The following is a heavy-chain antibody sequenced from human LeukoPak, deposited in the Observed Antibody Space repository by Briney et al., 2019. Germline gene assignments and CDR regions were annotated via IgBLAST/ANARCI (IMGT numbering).Heavy chain of an antibody. CDR3: ARFRRDGYNNP. CDR1: GGSFSGYY. CDR2: INHSGST. Sequence: SGTLSLTCAVYGGSFSGYYWSWIRQPPGKGLEWIGEINHSGSTNYNPSLKSRVTISVDTSKNQFSLKLSSVTATDTAVYYCARFRRDGYNNPWGQGTLVTVSS. D-gene: IGHD5-24*01. V-gene: IGHV4-34*01. J-gene: IGHJ5*02.